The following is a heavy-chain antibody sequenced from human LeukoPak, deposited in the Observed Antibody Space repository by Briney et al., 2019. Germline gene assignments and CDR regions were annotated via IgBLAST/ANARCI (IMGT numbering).Heavy chain of an antibody. CDR3: ARNIVVVPAARGGYNWFDP. J-gene: IGHJ5*02. CDR2: IYNTGTT. Sequence: SETLSLTCTVSGGSIRSGDYYWGWIRQPPGKGLEWIGSIYNTGTTYYNTSLKSRVIMSVDTSKNQFSLKLSSVTAADTAVYYCARNIVVVPAARGGYNWFDPWGQGTLVTVSS. V-gene: IGHV4-39*07. CDR1: GGSIRSGDYY. D-gene: IGHD2-2*01.